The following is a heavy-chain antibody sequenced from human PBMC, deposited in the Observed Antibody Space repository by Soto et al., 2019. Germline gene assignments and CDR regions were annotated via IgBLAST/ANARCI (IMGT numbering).Heavy chain of an antibody. CDR2: FDPEDGGT. Sequence: ASVKVSCKVSGYTLTELSMHWVRQAPGKGLEWMGGFDPEDGGTIYAQKFQGRVTMTEDTSTDTAYMELSSLRSEDTAVYYCATVVPTIFGVVIKGWFDPWGQGTLVTVSS. CDR3: ATVVPTIFGVVIKGWFDP. CDR1: GYTLTELS. J-gene: IGHJ5*02. V-gene: IGHV1-24*01. D-gene: IGHD3-3*01.